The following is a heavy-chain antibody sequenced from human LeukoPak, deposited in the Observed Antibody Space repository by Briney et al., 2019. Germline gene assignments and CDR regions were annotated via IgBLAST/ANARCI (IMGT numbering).Heavy chain of an antibody. D-gene: IGHD6-13*01. CDR2: INPNSGGT. CDR1: GYTFTGYY. Sequence: ASVKVSCKASGYTFTGYYMHWVRQAPGQGLEWMGWINPNSGGTNYAQKFQGRVTMTRDTSISTAYMELSRLRSDDTAVYYCARTWAGHSSSWYYFDYWGQGTLVTVSS. CDR3: ARTWAGHSSSWYYFDY. J-gene: IGHJ4*02. V-gene: IGHV1-2*02.